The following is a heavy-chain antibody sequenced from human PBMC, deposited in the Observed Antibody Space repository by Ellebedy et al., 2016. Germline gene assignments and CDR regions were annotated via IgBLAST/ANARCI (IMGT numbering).Heavy chain of an antibody. CDR3: ASGVTTASNDAFDI. V-gene: IGHV5-51*01. CDR1: GFSFGTNW. J-gene: IGHJ3*02. Sequence: GGSLRLSCKGSGFSFGTNWIAWVRQMPGNGMEWMGIIYPGDFDTKYSPSFKGLVTISTDTSISTSYVQWSNLKASDTAKYYCASGVTTASNDAFDIWGQGTMVTVSS. CDR2: IYPGDFDT. D-gene: IGHD1-1*01.